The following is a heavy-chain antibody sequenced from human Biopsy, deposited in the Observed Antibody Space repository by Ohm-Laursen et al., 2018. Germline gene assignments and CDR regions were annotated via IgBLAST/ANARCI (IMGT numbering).Heavy chain of an antibody. CDR2: VYYTGST. CDR3: ARDRGYYSDRTVPGYFDL. CDR1: DGSINSYY. D-gene: IGHD3-22*01. Sequence: PSETLSLTCTVSDGSINSYYWSWIRQPPGKGLQWIGYVYYTGSTDYNPSLQSRVTISVDTSKNHFSLRLRSVTPADTAIYYCARDRGYYSDRTVPGYFDLWGRGTLVTVSS. J-gene: IGHJ2*01. V-gene: IGHV4-59*01.